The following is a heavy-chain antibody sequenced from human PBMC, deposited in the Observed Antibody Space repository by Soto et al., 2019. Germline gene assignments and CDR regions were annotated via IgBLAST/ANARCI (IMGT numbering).Heavy chain of an antibody. CDR3: AKRAYDILTGRSYYYYGMDV. Sequence: EVQLLESGGGLVQPGGSLRLSCAASGFTFSSYAMSWVRQAPGKGLEWVSAISGSGGSTYYADSVKGRFTISRDNSKNTLYLQMNSLRAEDTAVYYCAKRAYDILTGRSYYYYGMDVWGQGTTVTVSS. D-gene: IGHD3-9*01. CDR2: ISGSGGST. CDR1: GFTFSSYA. V-gene: IGHV3-23*01. J-gene: IGHJ6*02.